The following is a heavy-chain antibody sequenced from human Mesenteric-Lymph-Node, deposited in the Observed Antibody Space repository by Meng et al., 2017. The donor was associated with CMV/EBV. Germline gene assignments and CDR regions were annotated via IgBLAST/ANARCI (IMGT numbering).Heavy chain of an antibody. CDR3: AKEYSPCDYVGDFDY. CDR2: IYYTGRT. CDR1: GVSIDSSSYF. V-gene: IGHV4-39*01. Sequence: SETLSLTCTVSGVSIDSSSYFWGWIRQPPGRGLEWIATIYYTGRTFYSPSHKSRVTISVDTSKNQFSLKMSSVTAADTAVYFCAKEYSPCDYVGDFDYWGQGTPVTVSS. D-gene: IGHD5-12*01. J-gene: IGHJ4*02.